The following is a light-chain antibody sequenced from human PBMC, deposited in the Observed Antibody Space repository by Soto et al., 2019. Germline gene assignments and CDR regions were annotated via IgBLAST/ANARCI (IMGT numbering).Light chain of an antibody. V-gene: IGKV3-20*01. J-gene: IGKJ1*01. CDR1: QSVSSSY. CDR3: QQYGSSSWT. Sequence: ILVTHSPGTLSLSPGEIATLSFSASQSVSSSYLAWYQQKPGQAPRLLIYGASSRATGIPDRFSGSGSGTDFTLTISRLEPEDFAVYYCQQYGSSSWTFGQGTKVDNK. CDR2: GAS.